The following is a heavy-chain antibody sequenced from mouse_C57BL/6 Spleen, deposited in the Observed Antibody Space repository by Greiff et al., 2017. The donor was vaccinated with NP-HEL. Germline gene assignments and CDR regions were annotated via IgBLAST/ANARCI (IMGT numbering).Heavy chain of an antibody. J-gene: IGHJ2*01. D-gene: IGHD3-2*02. Sequence: EVPLQQSGPVLVKPGASVKMSCKASGYTFTDYYMNWVKQSHGKSLEWIGVINPYNGGTSYNQKFKGKATLTVDKSSSTAYMELNSLTSEDSAVYYCARSAQARYFDYWGQGTTLTVSS. CDR2: INPYNGGT. V-gene: IGHV1-19*01. CDR1: GYTFTDYY. CDR3: ARSAQARYFDY.